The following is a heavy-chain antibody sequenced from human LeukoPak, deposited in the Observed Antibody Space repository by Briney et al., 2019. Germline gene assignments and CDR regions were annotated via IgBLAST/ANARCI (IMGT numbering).Heavy chain of an antibody. D-gene: IGHD3-10*01. CDR1: GFTFSNYA. V-gene: IGHV3-30-3*02. Sequence: GGSLRLSCIASGFTFSNYAMNWVRQAPGKGLEWVAFISYDEDNRFYADSVKGRFTISRDNSKNALYLQVNSLRADDAALYYCAKSHYCGSGSIDYWGQGTLVTVSS. CDR2: ISYDEDNR. J-gene: IGHJ4*02. CDR3: AKSHYCGSGSIDY.